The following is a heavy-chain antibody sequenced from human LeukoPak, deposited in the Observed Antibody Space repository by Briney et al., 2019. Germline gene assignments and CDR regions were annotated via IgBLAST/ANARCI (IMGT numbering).Heavy chain of an antibody. CDR2: TKEDGSAR. Sequence: PGGSLRLSCVAPGFTFSSNWMTWVRQAPGKGLEWVANTKEDGSARYYVESVKGRFTVSRDNAKNSLFLQMNSLKVEDTAVYYCARGQQDGSLDSWGQGSLGTVSS. CDR3: ARGQQDGSLDS. CDR1: GFTFSSNW. J-gene: IGHJ4*02. V-gene: IGHV3-7*01.